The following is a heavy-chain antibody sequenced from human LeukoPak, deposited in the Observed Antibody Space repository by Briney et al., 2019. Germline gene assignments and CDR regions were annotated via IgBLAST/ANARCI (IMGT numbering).Heavy chain of an antibody. J-gene: IGHJ6*03. D-gene: IGHD4-11*01. CDR3: ARGRVSSSTWYSTYYYFFYMDF. Sequence: SETLSLTCTVSGGSISSSSYYWGWIRQPPGKGLEWIGSIYYSGSTYYNPSLNGRVSISRDTSNNFFSLRLRSVTAADTAVYFCARGRVSSSTWYSTYYYFFYMDFWGKGTTVTVSS. V-gene: IGHV4-39*07. CDR2: IYYSGST. CDR1: GGSISSSSYY.